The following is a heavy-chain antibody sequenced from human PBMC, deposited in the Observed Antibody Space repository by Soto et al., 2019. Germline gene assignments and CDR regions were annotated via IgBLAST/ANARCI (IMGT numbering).Heavy chain of an antibody. CDR2: IYYSGST. V-gene: IGHV4-59*01. Sequence: SETLSLTCTVSGGSISSYYWSWIRQPPGKGLEWIGYIYYSGSTNYNPSLKSRVTISVDTSKNQFSLKLSSVTAADTAVYYGARGGVLEAFDIWGQGTMVTVSS. CDR1: GGSISSYY. D-gene: IGHD3-3*01. J-gene: IGHJ3*02. CDR3: ARGGVLEAFDI.